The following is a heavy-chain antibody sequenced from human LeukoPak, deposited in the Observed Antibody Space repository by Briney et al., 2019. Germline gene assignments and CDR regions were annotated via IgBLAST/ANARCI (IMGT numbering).Heavy chain of an antibody. D-gene: IGHD5-12*01. CDR1: GFTVSTNY. V-gene: IGHV3-53*01. Sequence: GGSLRLSCAASGFTVSTNYMNWVRQAPGKGLEWVSVIYSGGSTYYADSVKGRFTISRDNSKNTLYLQMNSLRVEDTAVYYCAKGERAYSGYDVGDYWGQGTLVTVSS. J-gene: IGHJ4*02. CDR2: IYSGGST. CDR3: AKGERAYSGYDVGDY.